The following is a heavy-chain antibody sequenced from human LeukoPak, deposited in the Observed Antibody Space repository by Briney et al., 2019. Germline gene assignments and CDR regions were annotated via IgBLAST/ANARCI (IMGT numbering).Heavy chain of an antibody. CDR2: MNPNSGSA. D-gene: IGHD1-14*01. V-gene: IGHV1-8*03. CDR3: ARGVRRNINYWFDP. CDR1: GYTFTSYG. J-gene: IGHJ5*02. Sequence: ASVKVSCKASGYTFTSYGISWVRQATGQGLEWMGWMNPNSGSAGYAQKFQGRVSITRNTSISTAYMELSSLRSEDTAVYYCARGVRRNINYWFDPWVQGTPVTVSS.